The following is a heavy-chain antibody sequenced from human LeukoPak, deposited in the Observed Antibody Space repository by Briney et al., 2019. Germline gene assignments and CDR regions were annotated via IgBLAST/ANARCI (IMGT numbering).Heavy chain of an antibody. CDR3: AKDYGRTRQQLVDY. CDR2: MSYDQVNK. Sequence: PGGSLRLSCAASGITLNNYAMYWVRQAPGKGLEWVAIMSYDQVNKYYADSVKGRFTISRDNSKNTLYLQMNSLRAEDTAVYYCAKDYGRTRQQLVDYWGQGTLVTVSS. CDR1: GITLNNYA. V-gene: IGHV3-30*04. D-gene: IGHD6-13*01. J-gene: IGHJ4*02.